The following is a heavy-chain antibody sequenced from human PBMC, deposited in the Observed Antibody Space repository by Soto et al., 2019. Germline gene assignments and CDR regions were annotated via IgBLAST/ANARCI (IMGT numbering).Heavy chain of an antibody. CDR3: YCSGCSPGY. V-gene: IGHV3-23*01. CDR2: IGGTADST. Sequence: PGGSLRLSCAASGFTFSSYAMSWVRQAPGKGLEWVSAIGGTADSTKYADSVKGRFTISRDNSKNTLYLQMNSLRVEDTAVCYCYCSGCSPGYWGQGTLVTVSS. CDR1: GFTFSSYA. J-gene: IGHJ4*02. D-gene: IGHD2-15*01.